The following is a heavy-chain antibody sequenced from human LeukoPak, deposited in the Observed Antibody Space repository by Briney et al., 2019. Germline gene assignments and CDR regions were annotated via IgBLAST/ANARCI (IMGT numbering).Heavy chain of an antibody. V-gene: IGHV3-7*01. CDR3: VSALGSSSADF. Sequence: GGSLRLSCAASGFIFSNFWMSWVRQAPGKGLEWVANIKQDGSEVYYVDSVEGRFTISRDNAQNSLSLQMNSLRGEDTAVYYCVSALGSSSADFCGQGILVTVSS. CDR2: IKQDGSEV. CDR1: GFIFSNFW. J-gene: IGHJ4*02. D-gene: IGHD6-6*01.